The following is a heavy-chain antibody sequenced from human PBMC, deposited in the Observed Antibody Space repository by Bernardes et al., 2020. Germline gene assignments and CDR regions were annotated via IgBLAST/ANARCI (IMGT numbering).Heavy chain of an antibody. V-gene: IGHV3-13*01. Sequence: VGSLILSCAASGFTFSSYDMHWVRQATGQGLEWVSAIGTAGDTYYPGSVKGRFTISRENAKNSLYLQMNSLRAGDTAVYYCARSYSYDILTGYSSYYYYGMDVWGKGTTVTVSS. J-gene: IGHJ6*04. CDR1: GFTFSSYD. D-gene: IGHD3-9*01. CDR2: IGTAGDT. CDR3: ARSYSYDILTGYSSYYYYGMDV.